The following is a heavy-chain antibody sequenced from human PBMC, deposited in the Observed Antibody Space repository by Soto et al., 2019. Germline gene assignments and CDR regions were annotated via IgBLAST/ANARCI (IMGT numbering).Heavy chain of an antibody. Sequence: LRLSFVVSGFTVSSNSMSWVRQAPGKGLEWVSLIYGNDDTYYADSVKGRFTLSRDNSKNAVYLVLDSLRIEDTGVYYCARGRQDFDFSGQTSLGTVS. V-gene: IGHV3-53*05. CDR2: IYGNDDT. J-gene: IGHJ4*02. CDR1: GFTVSSNS. CDR3: ARGRQDFDF.